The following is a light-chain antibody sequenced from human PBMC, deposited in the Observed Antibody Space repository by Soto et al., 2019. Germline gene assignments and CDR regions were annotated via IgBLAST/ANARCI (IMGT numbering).Light chain of an antibody. CDR1: SSDVGGYNY. V-gene: IGLV2-14*01. J-gene: IGLJ3*02. CDR3: SSYTSSGTYVL. CDR2: EVT. Sequence: QSALTQPASVSGSPGQSISISCTGTSSDVGGYNYVSWYQQHPGQAPRLMIYEVTNRPSGVSNRFSGSKSGNTASLTISGLQAEDEADYYCSSYTSSGTYVLFGGGTKLTVL.